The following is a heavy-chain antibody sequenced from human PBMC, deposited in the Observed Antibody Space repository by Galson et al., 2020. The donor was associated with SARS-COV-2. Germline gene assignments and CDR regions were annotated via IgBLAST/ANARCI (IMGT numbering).Heavy chain of an antibody. CDR1: GGSISSSSYY. D-gene: IGHD3-16*01. Sequence: SETLSLTCTVSGGSISSSSYYWGWIRPPPGKGLEWIGSIYYSASTYYNPSLKSRVTISVDTSKNQFSLKLSSVTAADTAVYYCARPNSFAGPGGLDVWGQGTLVTVSS. J-gene: IGHJ4*02. CDR3: ARPNSFAGPGGLDV. V-gene: IGHV4-39*01. CDR2: IYYSAST.